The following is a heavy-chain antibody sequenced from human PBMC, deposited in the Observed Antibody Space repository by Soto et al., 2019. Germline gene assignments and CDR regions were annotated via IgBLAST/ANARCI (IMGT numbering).Heavy chain of an antibody. CDR1: GGSVNNNASS. Sequence: SSETLSLPCTPAGGSVNNNASSWTCIRQHTRKGAQFIGYISSSGRASYSPSRKSRVAISLDASKIHSSLQLTSVTAPDTGLYYCARALSTRIAVAGMGYFDSWGRRTLFTVAS. J-gene: IGHJ4*01. V-gene: IGHV4-31*03. CDR3: ARALSTRIAVAGMGYFDS. CDR2: ISSSGRA. D-gene: IGHD6-19*01.